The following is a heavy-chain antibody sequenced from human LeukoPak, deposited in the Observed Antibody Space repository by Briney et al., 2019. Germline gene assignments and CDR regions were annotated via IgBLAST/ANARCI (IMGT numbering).Heavy chain of an antibody. CDR1: DDSITMYY. D-gene: IGHD3-10*01. J-gene: IGHJ4*02. CDR2: VDHTGST. V-gene: IGHV4-59*01. CDR3: ARGGVDYYGSGTYYLMYYFDY. Sequence: SETLSLTCSVSDDSITMYYWTWIRQPPGKGLEWIGYVDHTGSTNFNPSLNGRVSISRDTTKNLFSLRLRSVTAADTAVYFCARGGVDYYGSGTYYLMYYFDYWGQGALVTVSP.